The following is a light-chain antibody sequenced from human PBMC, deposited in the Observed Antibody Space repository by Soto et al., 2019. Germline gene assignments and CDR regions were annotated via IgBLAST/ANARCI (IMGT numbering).Light chain of an antibody. CDR1: QSISSY. V-gene: IGKV1-39*01. J-gene: IGKJ5*01. CDR3: QQSYSTPIT. CDR2: AAS. Sequence: DIQMTQSPSSLSASVGARVPITCRARQSISSYLNWYQQKPGKAPKLLIYAASSLQSGVPSRFSGSGSETDFTLTISSLQPEDFATYYCQQSYSTPITFGQGTRLEIK.